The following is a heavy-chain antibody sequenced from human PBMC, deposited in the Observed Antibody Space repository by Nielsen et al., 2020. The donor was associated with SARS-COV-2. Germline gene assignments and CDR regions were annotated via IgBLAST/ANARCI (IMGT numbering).Heavy chain of an antibody. CDR1: GFSFNNYG. V-gene: IGHV3-48*04. D-gene: IGHD1-7*01. J-gene: IGHJ5*02. CDR2: ISTSSRTI. Sequence: GESLKISCAASGFSFNNYGMHWVRQAPGKGLEWVSYISTSSRTIFYADSVKGRFTISRDNAKNSLYLQMNSLRAEDTAVYYCARERYNWNSNWFDPWGQGTLVTVSS. CDR3: ARERYNWNSNWFDP.